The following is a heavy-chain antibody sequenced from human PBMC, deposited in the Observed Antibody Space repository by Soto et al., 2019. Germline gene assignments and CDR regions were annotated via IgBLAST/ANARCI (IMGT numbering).Heavy chain of an antibody. V-gene: IGHV1-8*01. CDR2: MNPNSGNT. CDR1: GYTFTSYD. CDR3: ARGRSYDYIWGSYRASDALDI. D-gene: IGHD3-16*02. Sequence: AAVKVSCKASGYTFTSYDINWVRQATGQGLEWMGWMNPNSGNTGYAQKFQGRVTMTRNTSISTAYMELSSLRSEDTAVYYCARGRSYDYIWGSYRASDALDIWGQGTMVTVSS. J-gene: IGHJ3*02.